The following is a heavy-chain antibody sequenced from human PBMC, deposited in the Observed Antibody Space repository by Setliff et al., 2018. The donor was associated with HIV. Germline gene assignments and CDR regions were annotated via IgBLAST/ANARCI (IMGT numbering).Heavy chain of an antibody. Sequence: PGGSLRLSCAASGFTVSTYYMSWVRQAPGKGLEWVSTIYSGGSTYHADSVKGRFTLSRDTSKNTLFPQMNSLRPEDAAVYFCVRAPPNSEYWGRGTLVTVSS. CDR2: IYSGGST. J-gene: IGHJ4*02. CDR1: GFTVSTYY. V-gene: IGHV3-66*02. CDR3: VRAPPNSEY.